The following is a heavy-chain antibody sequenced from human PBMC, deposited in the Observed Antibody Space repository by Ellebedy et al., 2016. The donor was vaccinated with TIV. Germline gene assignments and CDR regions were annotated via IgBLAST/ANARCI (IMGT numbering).Heavy chain of an antibody. D-gene: IGHD3-22*01. CDR1: GFMFSQFY. J-gene: IGHJ4*02. CDR3: ARDMLYYDTSGYYYFDY. V-gene: IGHV3-7*03. Sequence: GESLKISCAASGFMFSQFYMSWVRQAPGQGLEWVANIKQDGSEKFYVDSVKGRFTISRDNAKNSLYLQMNNLRAEDTALYYCARDMLYYDTSGYYYFDYWGQGTVVTVSS. CDR2: IKQDGSEK.